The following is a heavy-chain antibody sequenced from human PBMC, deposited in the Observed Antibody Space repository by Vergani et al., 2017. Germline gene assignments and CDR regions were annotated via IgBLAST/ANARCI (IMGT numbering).Heavy chain of an antibody. Sequence: EVQLVESGGGLVKPGGSLRLSCAASGFTFSSYSMNWVRQAPGKGLEWVANIKQDGSEKYYVDSVKGRFTISRDNAKNSLYLQMNSLRAEDTAVYYCASAWGDSSGWYRALFPVDGGFDYWGQGTLVTVSS. CDR1: GFTFSSYS. J-gene: IGHJ4*02. D-gene: IGHD6-19*01. CDR2: IKQDGSEK. CDR3: ASAWGDSSGWYRALFPVDGGFDY. V-gene: IGHV3-7*03.